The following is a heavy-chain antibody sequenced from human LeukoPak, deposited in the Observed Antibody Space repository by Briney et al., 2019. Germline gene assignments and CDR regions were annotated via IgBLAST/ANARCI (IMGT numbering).Heavy chain of an antibody. CDR3: AKDYCSSTSCSRFDY. V-gene: IGHV3-30*02. CDR2: MWFDGSNK. Sequence: GGSLRLSCAASGFTFSSYGMHWVRQAPGKGLEWVAVMWFDGSNKYYADSVKGRFTISRDNSKNTLYLQMNSLRAEDTAVYYCAKDYCSSTSCSRFDYWGQGTLVTVSS. D-gene: IGHD2-2*01. CDR1: GFTFSSYG. J-gene: IGHJ4*02.